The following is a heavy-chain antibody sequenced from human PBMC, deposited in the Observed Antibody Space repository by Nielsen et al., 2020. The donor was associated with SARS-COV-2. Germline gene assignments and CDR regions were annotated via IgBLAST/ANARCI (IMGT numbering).Heavy chain of an antibody. CDR3: AKILSKDP. D-gene: IGHD2-15*01. Sequence: GESLKISCAASGFTFSSYSMNWVRQAPGKGLEWVSYISSSSSTIYYADSVKGRFTISRDNAKNSLYLQMNSLRAEDTAVYYCAKILSKDPWGQGTLVTVSS. CDR1: GFTFSSYS. V-gene: IGHV3-48*01. J-gene: IGHJ5*02. CDR2: ISSSSSTI.